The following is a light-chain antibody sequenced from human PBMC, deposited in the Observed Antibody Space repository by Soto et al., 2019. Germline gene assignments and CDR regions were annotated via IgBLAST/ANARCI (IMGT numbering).Light chain of an antibody. CDR3: QQRSNWPLT. CDR2: GAS. Sequence: EIVMTQSPATLSVSPGERATLSCRASQSVSSNLAWYQQKPGQAPRLLIYGASTRATDIPARFSGSGSETDFTLTISSLGPEDFAIYYCQQRSNWPLTFGGGTKVDIK. CDR1: QSVSSN. J-gene: IGKJ4*01. V-gene: IGKV3-15*01.